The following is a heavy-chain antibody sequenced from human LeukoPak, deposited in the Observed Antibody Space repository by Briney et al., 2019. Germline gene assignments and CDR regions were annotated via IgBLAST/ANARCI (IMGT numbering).Heavy chain of an antibody. V-gene: IGHV3-49*04. CDR2: TRTMASGGTT. D-gene: IGHD6-19*01. J-gene: IGHJ3*02. CDR3: TRVGKMAGTDAYDI. Sequence: HPGGSLRLSCAASGFTFSHYSLHWVRQAPGKGLEWVGFTRTMASGGTTEYASSVRGRFTISRDESKDIAYLQMNSLKPEDTAVYYRTRVGKMAGTDAYDIWGQGTMVTVSS. CDR1: GFTFSHYS.